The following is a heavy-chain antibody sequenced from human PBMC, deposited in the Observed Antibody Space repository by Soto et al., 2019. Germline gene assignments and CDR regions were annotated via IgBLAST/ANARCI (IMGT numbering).Heavy chain of an antibody. CDR1: GGTFSSYA. Sequence: QVQLVQSGAEVKKPGSSVKVSCKASGGTFSSYAISWVRQAPGQGLEWMGGIIPIFGTANYAQKFQGRVTITADESTSTAYMELSSLRSEDTAVYYCARSNYYDSSAKHQPFDYWGQGTLVTVSS. D-gene: IGHD3-22*01. CDR2: IIPIFGTA. CDR3: ARSNYYDSSAKHQPFDY. J-gene: IGHJ4*02. V-gene: IGHV1-69*01.